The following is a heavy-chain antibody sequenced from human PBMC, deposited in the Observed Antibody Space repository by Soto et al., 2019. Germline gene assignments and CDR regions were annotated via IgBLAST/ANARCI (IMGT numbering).Heavy chain of an antibody. CDR2: IKSKTDGGTT. CDR1: GFTFSNAW. Sequence: GGSLRLSCAASGFTFSNAWMNWVRQAPGKGLEWVGRIKSKTDGGTTDYAAPVKGRFTISRDDSKNTLYLQMNSLKTEDTAVYYCTTEELTTTVTPYYYYYGMDVWGQGTTVTVSS. D-gene: IGHD4-17*01. V-gene: IGHV3-15*07. J-gene: IGHJ6*02. CDR3: TTEELTTTVTPYYYYYGMDV.